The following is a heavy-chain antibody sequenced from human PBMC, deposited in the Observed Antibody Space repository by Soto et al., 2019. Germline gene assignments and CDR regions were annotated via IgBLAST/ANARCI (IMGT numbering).Heavy chain of an antibody. Sequence: SETLSLTCTVSGGSVSSGDHYWSWIRQPPGKGLEWIGYFYYTGSTNYNPSLKSRVTISVDTSKNQFSLKLSSVTAADTAVYYCAGLYYYDSSGYDDAFDIWGQGTMVTVSS. V-gene: IGHV4-61*08. D-gene: IGHD3-22*01. CDR2: FYYTGST. J-gene: IGHJ3*02. CDR3: AGLYYYDSSGYDDAFDI. CDR1: GGSVSSGDHY.